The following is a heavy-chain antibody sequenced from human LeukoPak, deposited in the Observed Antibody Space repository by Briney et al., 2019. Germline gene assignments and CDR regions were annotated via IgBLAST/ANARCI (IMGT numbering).Heavy chain of an antibody. CDR3: ARDNDRKDDS. V-gene: IGHV3-7*01. CDR1: GFTFSTYW. J-gene: IGHJ4*02. Sequence: GGSLRLSCAASGFTFSTYWMTWVRQAPGKGLEWVANMNQDGSQKFYVDSVKGRFTISRDNAKNSVYLQMNNLRAEDTALYYCARDNDRKDDSWGQGTLVTVSS. CDR2: MNQDGSQK. D-gene: IGHD2-8*01.